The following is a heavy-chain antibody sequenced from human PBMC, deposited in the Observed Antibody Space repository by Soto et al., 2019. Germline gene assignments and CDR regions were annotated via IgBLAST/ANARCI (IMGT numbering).Heavy chain of an antibody. J-gene: IGHJ4*02. CDR3: ARGGEYSGYDYNY. V-gene: IGHV3-33*01. D-gene: IGHD5-12*01. CDR2: IWYDGSNK. CDR1: GFTFSSYG. Sequence: QVQLVESGGGVVQPGRSLRLSCAASGFTFSSYGMHWVRQAPGKGLEWVAVIWYDGSNKYYADSVKGRFTISRDNSKNTLYLQMNSPRAEDTAVYYCARGGEYSGYDYNYWGQGTLVTVSS.